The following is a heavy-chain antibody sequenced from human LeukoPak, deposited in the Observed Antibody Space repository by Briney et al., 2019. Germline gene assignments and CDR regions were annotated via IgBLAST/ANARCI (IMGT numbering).Heavy chain of an antibody. CDR2: INPSGGST. CDR1: GYTFTSYY. D-gene: IGHD3-16*02. J-gene: IGHJ6*03. Sequence: GASVKVSCKASGYTFTSYYMHWVRQAPGRGLEWMGIINPSGGSTSYAQKFQGRVTMTRDMSTSTVYMELSSLRSEDTAVYYCARNLSQQWTGELSPYYYYYMDVWGKGTTVTVSS. V-gene: IGHV1-46*01. CDR3: ARNLSQQWTGELSPYYYYYMDV.